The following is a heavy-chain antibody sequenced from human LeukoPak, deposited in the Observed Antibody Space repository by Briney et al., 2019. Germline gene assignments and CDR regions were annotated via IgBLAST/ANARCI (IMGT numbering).Heavy chain of an antibody. CDR2: IYYTGST. CDR1: GGSISGSSYY. CDR3: SRGSYDILTGYSTLGEF. D-gene: IGHD3-9*01. V-gene: IGHV4-39*01. J-gene: IGHJ4*02. Sequence: SETLSLTCTVSGGSISGSSYYWGWIRQPPGKGLEWIGSIYYTGSTYYNPSLKSRITIVLDTSKNQFSLKLSSVTAADTAVYYCSRGSYDILTGYSTLGEFRGQGTLVTVSS.